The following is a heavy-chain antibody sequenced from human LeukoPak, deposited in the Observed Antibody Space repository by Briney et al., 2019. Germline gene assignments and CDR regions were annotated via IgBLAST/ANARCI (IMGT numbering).Heavy chain of an antibody. Sequence: GGSLRLSCAASGFTFRSYAMSWVRQAPGKGLEGVSAISGSGGSTYYADSVKGRFTISRDNSKNTLYLQMNSLRAEDTAVYYCAKDQGYGDLHPFDYWGQGTLVTVSS. V-gene: IGHV3-23*01. CDR1: GFTFRSYA. CDR2: ISGSGGST. CDR3: AKDQGYGDLHPFDY. J-gene: IGHJ4*02. D-gene: IGHD4-17*01.